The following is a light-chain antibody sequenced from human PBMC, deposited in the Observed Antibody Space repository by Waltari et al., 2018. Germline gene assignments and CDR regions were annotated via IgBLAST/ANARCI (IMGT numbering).Light chain of an antibody. CDR3: QSADSSDTDRWV. Sequence: SYELTQPPSVSVSPGQTARITCSGDALPTRYAYWYQQKPGQAPVLVIHKDRERPSGIPDRFSGSSSGTTATLTISGVQAEDEADYHCQSADSSDTDRWVFGGGTKLTVL. CDR2: KDR. J-gene: IGLJ3*02. CDR1: ALPTRY. V-gene: IGLV3-25*03.